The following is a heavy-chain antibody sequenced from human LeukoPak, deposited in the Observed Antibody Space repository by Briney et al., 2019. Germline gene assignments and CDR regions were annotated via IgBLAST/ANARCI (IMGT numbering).Heavy chain of an antibody. CDR3: ARESLGFYYYMDV. CDR1: GFTFSSYA. J-gene: IGHJ6*03. V-gene: IGHV3-23*01. Sequence: GGSLRLSCAASGFTFSSYAMSWVRQAPGKGLEWVSAISGSGGSTYYADSVKGRFTISRDNSKNTLYLQMNNLRAEDTAVYYCARESLGFYYYMDVWGKGTTVTVSS. CDR2: ISGSGGST.